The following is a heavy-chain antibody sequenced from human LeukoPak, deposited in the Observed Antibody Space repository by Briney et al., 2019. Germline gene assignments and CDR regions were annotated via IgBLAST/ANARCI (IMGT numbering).Heavy chain of an antibody. V-gene: IGHV3-48*03. CDR1: GFTFSSCE. Sequence: PGGSLRLSCAASGFTFSSCEMNWVRQAPGKGLEWVSYISSSGSTIYYADSVKGRFTISRDNSKNTLYLQVNSLRAEDTAVYYCAKSRYRVAAAGADFDYWGQGTLVTVSS. CDR3: AKSRYRVAAAGADFDY. J-gene: IGHJ4*02. CDR2: ISSSGSTI. D-gene: IGHD6-13*01.